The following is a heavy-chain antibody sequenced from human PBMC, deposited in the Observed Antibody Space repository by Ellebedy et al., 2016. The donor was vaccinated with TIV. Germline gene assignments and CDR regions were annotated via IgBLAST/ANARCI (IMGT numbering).Heavy chain of an antibody. Sequence: GSLRLXXAASGFTFSSYSMNWVRQAPGKGLEWIGEINHSGSTNYNPSLKSRVTISVDTSKNQFSLKLSSVTAADTAVYYCARAEGITMVRGVIGYGMDVWGQGTTVTVSS. CDR3: ARAEGITMVRGVIGYGMDV. V-gene: IGHV4-34*01. J-gene: IGHJ6*02. CDR1: GFTFSSYS. D-gene: IGHD3-10*01. CDR2: INHSGST.